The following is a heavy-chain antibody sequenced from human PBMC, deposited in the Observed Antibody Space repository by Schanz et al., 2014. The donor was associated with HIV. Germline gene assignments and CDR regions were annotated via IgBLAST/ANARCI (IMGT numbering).Heavy chain of an antibody. V-gene: IGHV3-30-3*01. CDR1: GFTFSSDA. CDR2: YDGSNK. Sequence: QVQLVESGGGLVQPGESSRLSCTASGFTFSSDAMSWVRQAPGKGLEWVASYDGSNKYYADSVRGRFTISRDNSKNTLYLQMSSLRGDDTAVYYCAREENNWFDPWGQGTLVTVSS. CDR3: AREENNWFDP. J-gene: IGHJ5*02.